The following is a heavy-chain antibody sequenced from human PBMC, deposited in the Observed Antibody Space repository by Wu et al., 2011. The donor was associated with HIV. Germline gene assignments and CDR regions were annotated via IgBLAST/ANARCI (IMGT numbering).Heavy chain of an antibody. J-gene: IGHJ1*01. CDR2: IIPIFGTA. CDR1: GGTFSDSA. Sequence: QVQLVQSGAEVKKPGSSVKVSCKASGGTFSDSAISWVRQAPGQGLEWMGRIIPIFGTANYAQKFQGRVTITADESTSTAYMELSSLRSEDTAVYYCARGFRTYYDFWSGYYTGIEAEYFQHWGQGTLVTVSS. V-gene: IGHV1-69*15. CDR3: ARGFRTYYDFWSGYYTGIEAEYFQH. D-gene: IGHD3-3*01.